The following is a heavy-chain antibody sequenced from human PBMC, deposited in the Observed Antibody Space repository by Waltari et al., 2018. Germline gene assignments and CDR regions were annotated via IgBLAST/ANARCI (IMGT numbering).Heavy chain of an antibody. Sequence: QVQLQESGPGLVKPSETLSLTCTVSGGSISSHYWSWIRQPPGTGLEWIGYIYYSGSTNYNPSLKSRVTISVDTSKNQFSLKLSSVTAADTAVYYCARGGAVAGPLPYYYYGMDVWGQGTTVTVSS. CDR1: GGSISSHY. CDR2: IYYSGST. J-gene: IGHJ6*02. CDR3: ARGGAVAGPLPYYYYGMDV. V-gene: IGHV4-59*11. D-gene: IGHD6-19*01.